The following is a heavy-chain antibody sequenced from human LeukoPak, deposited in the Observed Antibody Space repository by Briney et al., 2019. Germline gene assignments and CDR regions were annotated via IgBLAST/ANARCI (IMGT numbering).Heavy chain of an antibody. CDR3: AKDQWVGTPPYDFDY. D-gene: IGHD4-23*01. CDR2: ISGSGGST. J-gene: IGHJ4*02. CDR1: GFTVSSNY. Sequence: GGSLRLSCAASGFTVSSNYMSWVRQAPGQGLEWVSTISGSGGSTYYADSVKGRFTISRDNSKNTLYLQMNSLRAEDTAVYYCAKDQWVGTPPYDFDYWGQGTLVTVSS. V-gene: IGHV3-23*01.